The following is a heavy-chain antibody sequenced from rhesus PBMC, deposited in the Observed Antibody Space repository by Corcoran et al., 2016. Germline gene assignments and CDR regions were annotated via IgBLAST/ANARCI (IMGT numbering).Heavy chain of an antibody. D-gene: IGHD6-31*01. CDR2: MNGNTGNT. J-gene: IGHJ4*01. Sequence: QVQLQESGPGLVKPSETLSLTCTVSGASISSDWWSWVRQPPGRGLEWIGEMNGNTGNTNYTPTRESRVTISKDAAKKQFSLKLTSVTAADTAVYHCTREKAASIDYWGQGVLVTASS. V-gene: IGHV4-80*01. CDR1: GASISSDW. CDR3: TREKAASIDY.